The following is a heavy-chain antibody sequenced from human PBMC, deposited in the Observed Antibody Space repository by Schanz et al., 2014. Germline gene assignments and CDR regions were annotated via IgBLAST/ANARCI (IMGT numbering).Heavy chain of an antibody. CDR3: ARAKRFGDMDV. CDR1: GYTFTSYG. V-gene: IGHV1-18*01. J-gene: IGHJ6*02. Sequence: QVQLVQSGAEVRKPGSSVKVSCKASGYTFTSYGISWVRQAPGQGLEWMGWISPYNGNTDYAQKLQGRVTLTTDTSTSTAYMELRNLRSDDTAVYYCARAKRFGDMDVWGQGTTVTVSS. CDR2: ISPYNGNT. D-gene: IGHD3-10*01.